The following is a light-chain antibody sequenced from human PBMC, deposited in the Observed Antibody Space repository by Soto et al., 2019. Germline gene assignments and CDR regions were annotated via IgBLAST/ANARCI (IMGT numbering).Light chain of an antibody. V-gene: IGKV1-39*01. J-gene: IGKJ5*01. CDR2: VAS. CDR1: QNINRY. CDR3: QQRSNWIT. Sequence: DIQMTQSPSSLSASVGDRVTITCRASQNINRYLNWYQQKPGKAPKVLILVASSLESGVPSRFSGSGSGTDFTLTISSLEPEDFAVYYCQQRSNWITFGQGTRLEIK.